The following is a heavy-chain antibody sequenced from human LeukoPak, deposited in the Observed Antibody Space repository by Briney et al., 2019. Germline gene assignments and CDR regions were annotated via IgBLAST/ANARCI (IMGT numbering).Heavy chain of an antibody. V-gene: IGHV5-51*01. D-gene: IGHD1-26*01. CDR1: GYSFTNYW. CDR3: ARRVDSYLFFDY. J-gene: IGHJ4*01. Sequence: GESLKISCKGSGYSFTNYWIGWVRQMPGKGLEWMGIIYPGDSDTRYIPSFQGQVTISAHKSINNAYLQWSSLKASDTAMYYCARRVDSYLFFDYWGHGTLVTV. CDR2: IYPGDSDT.